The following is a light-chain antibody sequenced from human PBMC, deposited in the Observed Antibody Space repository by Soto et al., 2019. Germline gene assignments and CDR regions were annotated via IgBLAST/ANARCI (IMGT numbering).Light chain of an antibody. CDR1: SSDIDAYNY. CDR3: GSYTTSSNYV. V-gene: IGLV2-14*01. Sequence: QSALTHPASVSWSPGQSITISCTGTSSDIDAYNYVSWYQQHPGKAPKLMIYDVSNRPSGISNRFSGSKSGNTASLTISGLQAEDEADYYCGSYTTSSNYVFGTGTKVTVL. J-gene: IGLJ1*01. CDR2: DVS.